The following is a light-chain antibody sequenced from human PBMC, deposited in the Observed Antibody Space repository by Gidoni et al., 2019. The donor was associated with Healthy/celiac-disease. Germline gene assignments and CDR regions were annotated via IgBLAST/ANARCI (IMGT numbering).Light chain of an antibody. CDR3: QAWDSSHVV. V-gene: IGLV3-1*01. CDR1: KLGDKY. Sequence: YELTQPPSVSVSPGQTASITCSGDKLGDKYACWYQQKPGQSPVLVIYQDSKRPSGIPERFSGSNSGNTATLTISGTQAMDEADYYCQAWDSSHVVFGGGTKLTVL. J-gene: IGLJ2*01. CDR2: QDS.